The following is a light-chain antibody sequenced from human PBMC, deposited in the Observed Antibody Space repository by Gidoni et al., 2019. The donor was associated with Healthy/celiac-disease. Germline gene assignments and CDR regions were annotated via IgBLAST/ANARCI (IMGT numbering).Light chain of an antibody. Sequence: SYELTPPLSVSVALGQTARITCGGNNIGSKNVHWYQQKPGQAPVLVIYRDSNRPSGIPERFSGSNSGNTATLTISRAQAGDEADYYCQVWDSSTVVFGGGTKLTVL. CDR2: RDS. V-gene: IGLV3-9*01. CDR1: NIGSKN. J-gene: IGLJ2*01. CDR3: QVWDSSTVV.